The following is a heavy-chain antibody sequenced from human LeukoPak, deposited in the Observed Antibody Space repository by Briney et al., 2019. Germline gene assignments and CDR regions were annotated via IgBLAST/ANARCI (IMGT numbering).Heavy chain of an antibody. CDR2: ISGSGGST. Sequence: PGGSLRLSCAASGFTFSSYAMSWVRQAPGKGLEWVSAISGSGGSTYYADSVKGRFTISRDNSKNTLYLQMNSLRAEDTAVYYCAKDNWNYLLGYYYMDVWGKGTTVTVSS. J-gene: IGHJ6*03. CDR3: AKDNWNYLLGYYYMDV. CDR1: GFTFSSYA. D-gene: IGHD1-7*01. V-gene: IGHV3-23*01.